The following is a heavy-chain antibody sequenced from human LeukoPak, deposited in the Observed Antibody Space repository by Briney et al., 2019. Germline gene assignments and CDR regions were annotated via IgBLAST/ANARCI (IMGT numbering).Heavy chain of an antibody. CDR2: INHSGST. J-gene: IGHJ4*02. CDR3: ARVNGDYYDSSGPLDY. Sequence: PSETLSLTCAVYGGSFSGYYWSWIRQPPGKGLEWIGEINHSGSTNYNPSLKSRVTISVDTSKNQFSLKLSSVTAADTAVYYCARVNGDYYDSSGPLDYWGQGTLVTVSS. D-gene: IGHD3-22*01. V-gene: IGHV4-34*01. CDR1: GGSFSGYY.